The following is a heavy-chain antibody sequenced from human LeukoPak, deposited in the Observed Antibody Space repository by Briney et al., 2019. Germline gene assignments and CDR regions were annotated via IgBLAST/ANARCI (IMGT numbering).Heavy chain of an antibody. CDR2: INPNSSGT. V-gene: IGHV1-2*02. J-gene: IGHJ4*02. CDR3: ARDGYNSWYFDY. D-gene: IGHD5-24*01. CDR1: GYTFTAYY. Sequence: ASVKVSCKASGYTFTAYYMHWVRQAPGQGLEWMGWINPNSSGTNYAQKFQGRVTMTRDTSISTAYMELSRLRSDDTAVYYCARDGYNSWYFDYWGQGTLVTVSS.